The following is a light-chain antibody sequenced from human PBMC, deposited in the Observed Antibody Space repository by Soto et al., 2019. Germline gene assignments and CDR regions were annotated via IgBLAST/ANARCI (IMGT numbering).Light chain of an antibody. J-gene: IGKJ4*01. V-gene: IGKV1-39*01. CDR2: AAS. CDR3: QQSYSTPRGLT. Sequence: DIQMTQSPSSLSASVGDRVTITCRASQSISSYLNWYQQKPGKAPKLLIYAASSLQSGVPSRFSGSGSGTDFTPTISSLQPEDFATYYCQQSYSTPRGLTFGGGTKVEIK. CDR1: QSISSY.